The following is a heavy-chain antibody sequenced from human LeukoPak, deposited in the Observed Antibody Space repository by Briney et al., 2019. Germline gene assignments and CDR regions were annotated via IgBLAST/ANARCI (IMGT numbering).Heavy chain of an antibody. CDR3: AKFLPTHIVVANYYFDY. CDR1: GFTFTTFW. Sequence: PGGSLRLSCAASGFTFTTFWMSWVRQAPGKGLEWVANIKQDGSERYYVDSVKGRFTISRDNAKNSLYLQMNSLRAEDTGVYYCAKFLPTHIVVANYYFDYWGQGTLVTVSS. D-gene: IGHD2-21*01. CDR2: IKQDGSER. J-gene: IGHJ4*02. V-gene: IGHV3-7*01.